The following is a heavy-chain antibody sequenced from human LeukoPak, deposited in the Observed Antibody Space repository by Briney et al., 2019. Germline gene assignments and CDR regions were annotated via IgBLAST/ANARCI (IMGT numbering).Heavy chain of an antibody. CDR1: AFTFSSYG. CDR3: AKFGLAGSGRYHDVFDI. V-gene: IGHV3-23*01. Sequence: VVSLRLSCAASAFTFSSYGMTWVRQAPGKGLEWVSAISGSGGSTYYADSVKGRSIISRDNSKNTLYLQMNSLRAEDTAVYYCAKFGLAGSGRYHDVFDIWGQGTMVTVSS. D-gene: IGHD3-10*01. J-gene: IGHJ3*02. CDR2: ISGSGGST.